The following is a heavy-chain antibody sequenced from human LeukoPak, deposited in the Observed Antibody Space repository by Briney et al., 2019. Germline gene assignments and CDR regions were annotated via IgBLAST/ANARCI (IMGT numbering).Heavy chain of an antibody. J-gene: IGHJ4*02. CDR1: GFTFSSYG. CDR2: IRYDGSNK. D-gene: IGHD3-22*01. Sequence: GGSLRLSCAASGFTFSSYGMHWVRQAPGKGLEWVAFIRYDGSNKYYADSVKGRFTISRDNSKNTLYLQMNSLRAEDTAVYYCAKGYRGSSGPFDYWGQGTLVTVSS. V-gene: IGHV3-30*02. CDR3: AKGYRGSSGPFDY.